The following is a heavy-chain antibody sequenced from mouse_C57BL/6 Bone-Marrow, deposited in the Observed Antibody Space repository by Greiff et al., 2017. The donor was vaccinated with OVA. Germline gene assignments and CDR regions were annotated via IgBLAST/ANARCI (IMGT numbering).Heavy chain of an antibody. V-gene: IGHV1-26*01. J-gene: IGHJ2*01. CDR2: INPNNGGT. CDR3: ARSPERDYFDY. CDR1: GYTFTDYY. Sequence: EVQLQQSGPELVKPGASVKISCKASGYTFTDYYMNWVKQSHGKSLEWIGDINPNNGGTSYNQKFKGKATLTVDKSSSTAYMELRSLTSEDSAVYYCARSPERDYFDYWGQGTTLTVSS.